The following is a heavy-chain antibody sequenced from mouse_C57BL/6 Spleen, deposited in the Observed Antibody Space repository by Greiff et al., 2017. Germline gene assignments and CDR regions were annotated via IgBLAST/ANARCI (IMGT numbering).Heavy chain of an antibody. CDR3: TGSSNYETFAY. V-gene: IGHV6-3*01. CDR2: IRLKSDNYAT. D-gene: IGHD2-5*01. J-gene: IGHJ3*01. CDR1: GFTFSNYW. Sequence: EVMLVESGGGLVQPGGSMKLSCVASGFTFSNYWMNWVRQSPEKGLEWVAQIRLKSDNYATHYAESVKGRFTISRDDSKSSVYLQMNNLRAEDTGIYYCTGSSNYETFAYWGQGTLVTVSA.